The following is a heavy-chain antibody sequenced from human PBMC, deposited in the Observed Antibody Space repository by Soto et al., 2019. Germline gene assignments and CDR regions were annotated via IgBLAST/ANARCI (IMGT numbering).Heavy chain of an antibody. CDR2: IYYSGST. D-gene: IGHD5-12*01. J-gene: IGHJ4*02. CDR1: GGSISSYY. CDR3: ARHEYSGYDFAKSLDY. V-gene: IGHV4-59*08. Sequence: SETLSLTCTVSGGSISSYYWSWIRQPPGKGLEWIGYIYYSGSTNYNPSLKSRVTISVDTSKNQFSLKLSSVTAADTAVYYCARHEYSGYDFAKSLDYWGQGTLVTVSS.